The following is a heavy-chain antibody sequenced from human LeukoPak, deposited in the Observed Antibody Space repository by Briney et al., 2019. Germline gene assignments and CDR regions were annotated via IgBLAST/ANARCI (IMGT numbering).Heavy chain of an antibody. Sequence: PSETLSLTCTVSGGSVSGYYWSWIRQPPGKGLEWIGYIYYSGSTNYNPSLKSRVTISVDTSENQFSLKLTSVTAADTAVYYCARDREYSSSGLVWFDPWATESWSPSP. CDR1: GGSVSGYY. V-gene: IGHV4-59*02. CDR2: IYYSGST. D-gene: IGHD6-6*01. CDR3: ARDREYSSSGLVWFDP. J-gene: IGHJ5*02.